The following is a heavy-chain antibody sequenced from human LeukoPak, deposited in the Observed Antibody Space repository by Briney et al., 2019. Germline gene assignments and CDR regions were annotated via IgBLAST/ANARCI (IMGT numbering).Heavy chain of an antibody. CDR2: TSYDGSNK. J-gene: IGHJ4*02. D-gene: IGHD5-24*01. CDR3: AKGRDGYADY. V-gene: IGHV3-30*04. CDR1: GFTFSTYA. Sequence: GGSLRLSCEASGFTFSTYAMHWVRQAPDKGLEWVAFTSYDGSNKYYADSVKGRFTISRDNSENTLYLQMNSLRAEDTAVYYCAKGRDGYADYWGQGTLVTVSS.